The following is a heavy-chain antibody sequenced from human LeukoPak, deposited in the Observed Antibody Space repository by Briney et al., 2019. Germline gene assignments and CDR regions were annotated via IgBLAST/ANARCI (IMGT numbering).Heavy chain of an antibody. CDR2: ITSGDST. V-gene: IGHV3-23*01. CDR1: GFTFTSYA. CDR3: AKDNAVAAGNWNYYYGMDV. D-gene: IGHD6-13*01. J-gene: IGHJ6*02. Sequence: QTGGSLRLSCAASGFTFTSYAMSWVRQARGKGLECDSTITSGDSTYYADSVKGRFAISRDNSKNTLYLQMNSLRAKDTAVYYCAKDNAVAAGNWNYYYGMDVWGQGTTVTVSS.